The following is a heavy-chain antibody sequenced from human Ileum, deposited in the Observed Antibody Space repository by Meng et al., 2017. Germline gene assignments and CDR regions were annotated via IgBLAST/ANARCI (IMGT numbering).Heavy chain of an antibody. CDR3: VRNEGYSLGD. V-gene: IGHV4-4*02. J-gene: IGHJ4*02. Sequence: VRRDGAGPELVNPSGTLSLTCAVSGDSISSRDGWSCVRQPPGKGLEWIGEISQESGRTNYNPSLKSRVTISLDKSKNQFSLNLNSVTAADTAVYYCVRNEGYSLGDWGQGTLVTVSS. D-gene: IGHD2-21*01. CDR2: ISQESGRT. CDR1: GDSISSRDG.